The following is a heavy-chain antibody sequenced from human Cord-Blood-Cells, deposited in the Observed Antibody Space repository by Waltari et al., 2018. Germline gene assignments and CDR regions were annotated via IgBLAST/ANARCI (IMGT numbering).Heavy chain of an antibody. D-gene: IGHD3-22*01. V-gene: IGHV4-39*01. Sequence: QLQLQESGPGLVKPSETLSLTCTVSGGSISSSSYYRGWIRQPPGKGLDGIGSIYYSGSTYYNPSLKSRVTISVDTSKNQFSLKLSSVTAADTAVYYWARQAHQSGWYDSSGYYGGNDFDYWGQGTLVTVSS. CDR2: IYYSGST. CDR3: ARQAHQSGWYDSSGYYGGNDFDY. J-gene: IGHJ4*02. CDR1: GGSISSSSYY.